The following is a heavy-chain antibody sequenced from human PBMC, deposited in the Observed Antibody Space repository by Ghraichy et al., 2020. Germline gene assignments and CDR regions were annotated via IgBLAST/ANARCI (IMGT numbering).Heavy chain of an antibody. Sequence: GGSLRLSCAASGFTVSSTYMAWFRQAPGKGLDWVSITQSDGTTYYGDSVKGRFIVSKDTSQNTLYLQMNSLRVEDTAVYYCAKKRADFGDHSYFDDWGQGTLVTVSS. CDR1: GFTVSSTY. CDR3: AKKRADFGDHSYFDD. D-gene: IGHD4-17*01. J-gene: IGHJ4*02. V-gene: IGHV3-53*01. CDR2: TQSDGTT.